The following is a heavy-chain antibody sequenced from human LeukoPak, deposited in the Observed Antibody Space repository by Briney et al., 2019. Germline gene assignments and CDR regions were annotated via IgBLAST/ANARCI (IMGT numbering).Heavy chain of an antibody. CDR2: INAVNGNT. CDR3: ARVVTRLREGDYYYDSDV. CDR1: GYTFTNYI. Sequence: GASVRVSCKASGYTFTNYIIHWVRQAPGQGLEWMGWINAVNGNTEYSQKFQGRVTNTRDTSASTAYMDLSSLRSGDTAVYYCARVVTRLREGDYYYDSDVWGQGTTVTVSS. V-gene: IGHV1-3*01. D-gene: IGHD3-16*01. J-gene: IGHJ6*02.